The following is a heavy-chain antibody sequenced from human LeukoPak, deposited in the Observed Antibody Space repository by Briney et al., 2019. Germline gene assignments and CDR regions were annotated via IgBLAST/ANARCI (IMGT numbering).Heavy chain of an antibody. D-gene: IGHD5/OR15-5a*01. CDR2: IYHSRST. Sequence: PSETLSLTCTVSGYSISSGYYWGWIRQPPGKGLEWIGSIYHSRSTYYNPSLKSRVTISVDTSKNQFSLKLSSVTAADTAVYYCARGSVEFDYWGQGTLVTVSS. CDR1: GYSISSGYY. V-gene: IGHV4-38-2*02. J-gene: IGHJ4*02. CDR3: ARGSVEFDY.